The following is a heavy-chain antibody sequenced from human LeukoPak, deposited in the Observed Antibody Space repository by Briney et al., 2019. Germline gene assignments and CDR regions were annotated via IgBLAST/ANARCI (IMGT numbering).Heavy chain of an antibody. CDR2: IHTSGST. Sequence: SETLSLTCTVSGVSISSYYWSWIRQPAGKGLEWIGRIHTSGSTNYNPSLKSRVTMSVDTSKNQFSLKLSSVTAADTAVYYCARDVLKQWLVRGPTADYWGQGTLVTVSS. CDR1: GVSISSYY. V-gene: IGHV4-4*07. D-gene: IGHD6-19*01. CDR3: ARDVLKQWLVRGPTADY. J-gene: IGHJ4*02.